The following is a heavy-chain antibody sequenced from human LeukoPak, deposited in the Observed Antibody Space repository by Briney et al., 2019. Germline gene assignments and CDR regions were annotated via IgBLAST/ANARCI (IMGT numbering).Heavy chain of an antibody. CDR3: AKMAYSGHDKGLGYNWFDP. CDR1: GFTFDDYG. D-gene: IGHD1-26*01. CDR2: INHSGST. J-gene: IGHJ5*02. V-gene: IGHV4-34*08. Sequence: GSLRLSCAASGFTFDDYGMSWVRQAPGKGLEWIGEINHSGSTNYNPSLKSRVTISVDTSKNQFSLKLTSVTAADTAVYYCAKMAYSGHDKGLGYNWFDPWGQGTLVTVSS.